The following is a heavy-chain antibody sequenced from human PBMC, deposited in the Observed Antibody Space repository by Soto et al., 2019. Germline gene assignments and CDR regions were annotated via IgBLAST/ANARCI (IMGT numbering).Heavy chain of an antibody. CDR3: ATPGADPYSLYYFDY. Sequence: GGSLRLSCAASGFTFSSYAVSWVRPAPGKGLEWVSAISGSGGSTYYADSVKGRFTISRDNSKNTLYLQMNSLRAEDTAVYYCATPGADPYSLYYFDYWGQGTLVTVSS. CDR2: ISGSGGST. D-gene: IGHD6-13*01. CDR1: GFTFSSYA. J-gene: IGHJ4*02. V-gene: IGHV3-23*01.